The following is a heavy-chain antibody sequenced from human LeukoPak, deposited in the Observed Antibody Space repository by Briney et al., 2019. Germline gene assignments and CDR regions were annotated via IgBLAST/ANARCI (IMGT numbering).Heavy chain of an antibody. D-gene: IGHD3-3*01. V-gene: IGHV1-18*01. CDR2: ISGHNGDT. Sequence: ASVKVSCKTSGYTFTDYGMTWVRQAPGHALEWMGWISGHNGDTDYAQILQGRVSITTHTSTSTASMELRSLRSDDTAVYYCARDTRFGEEGQKNAFDIWGQGTMVTVSS. CDR1: GYTFTDYG. J-gene: IGHJ3*02. CDR3: ARDTRFGEEGQKNAFDI.